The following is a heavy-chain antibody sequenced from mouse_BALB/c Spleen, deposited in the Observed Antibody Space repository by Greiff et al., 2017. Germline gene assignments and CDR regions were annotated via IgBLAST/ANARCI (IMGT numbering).Heavy chain of an antibody. Sequence: VQLKQSGPGLVKPSQTVSLTCTVTGISITTGNYRWSWIRQFPGNKLEWIGYIYYSGTITYNPSLTSRTTITRDTSKNQFFLEMNSLTAEDTATYYCARERRDYAMDYWGQGTSVTVSS. CDR2: IYYSGTI. J-gene: IGHJ4*01. CDR1: GISITTGNYR. V-gene: IGHV3-5*02. CDR3: ARERRDYAMDY.